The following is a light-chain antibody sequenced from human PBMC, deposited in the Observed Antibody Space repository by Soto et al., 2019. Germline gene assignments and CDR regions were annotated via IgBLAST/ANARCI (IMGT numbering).Light chain of an antibody. J-gene: IGKJ1*01. CDR1: HSGSSTY. CDR3: QQYGNSLWA. Sequence: EIVLTQSPGTLSLSPGQRATLACRTTHSGSSTYLAWYQQKPGQAPRLLIYGASNRASGVPDRFSGSASGTDFPLTLSRLEPEDFAMSSCQQYGNSLWAFGQGTKVE. CDR2: GAS. V-gene: IGKV3-20*01.